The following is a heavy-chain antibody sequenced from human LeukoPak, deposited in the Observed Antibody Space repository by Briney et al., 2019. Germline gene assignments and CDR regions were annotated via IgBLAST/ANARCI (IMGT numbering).Heavy chain of an antibody. V-gene: IGHV1-2*02. J-gene: IGHJ4*02. CDR1: GYTFTDYY. CDR2: INPNSGGT. Sequence: ASVKVSCKASGYTFTDYYLHWVRQAPGQGLEWMGWINPNSGGTTFAQKFQGRVSMTRATSISTAYMELSSLRSDDTAVYYWARVADEYYYDSGPFANWGQGTLVTVSS. CDR3: ARVADEYYYDSGPFAN. D-gene: IGHD3-22*01.